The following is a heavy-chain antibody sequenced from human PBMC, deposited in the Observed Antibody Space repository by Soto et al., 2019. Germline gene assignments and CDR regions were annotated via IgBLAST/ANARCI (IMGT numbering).Heavy chain of an antibody. J-gene: IGHJ3*02. D-gene: IGHD3-22*01. Sequence: ASVKVSCKASGYTFTGYYMHWVRQAPGQGLEWMGWINPNSGGTNYAQKFQGRVTMTRDTSISTAYMELSRLRSDDTAVYYCAREGRYYDSSGKNPSDALDIWGQGTMVTVSS. CDR3: AREGRYYDSSGKNPSDALDI. V-gene: IGHV1-2*02. CDR1: GYTFTGYY. CDR2: INPNSGGT.